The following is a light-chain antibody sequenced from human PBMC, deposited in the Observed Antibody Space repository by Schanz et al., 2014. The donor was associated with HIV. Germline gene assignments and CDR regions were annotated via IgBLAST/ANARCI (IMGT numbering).Light chain of an antibody. CDR2: GTS. CDR1: QTVRSSF. CDR3: QQYANSVT. J-gene: IGKJ4*01. Sequence: EIVMTQSPGTLSVSPGERATLSCRASQTVRSSFLAWYQQKPGQAPRLVIFGTSNRATGIPDRFSGSGSGTDFTLTISRLDPEDFAVYYCQQYANSVTFGGGATVEIK. V-gene: IGKV3-20*01.